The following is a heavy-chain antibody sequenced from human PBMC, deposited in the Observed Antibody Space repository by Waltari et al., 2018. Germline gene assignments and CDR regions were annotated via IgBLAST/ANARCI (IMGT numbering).Heavy chain of an antibody. V-gene: IGHV4-4*07. J-gene: IGHJ4*02. D-gene: IGHD3-10*01. CDR2: IYTSGST. CDR3: ARLGHYGSGSYTLDY. Sequence: QPAGKGLEWIGRIYTSGSTNYNPSLKSRVTMSVDTSKNQFSLKLSSVTAADTAVYYCARLGHYGSGSYTLDYWGQGTLVTVSS.